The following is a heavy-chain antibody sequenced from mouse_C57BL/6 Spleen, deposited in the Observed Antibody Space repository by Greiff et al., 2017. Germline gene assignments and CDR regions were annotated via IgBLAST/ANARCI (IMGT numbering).Heavy chain of an antibody. CDR1: GFSLTSYG. V-gene: IGHV2-9*01. D-gene: IGHD2-1*01. J-gene: IGHJ4*01. Sequence: QVQLQQSGPGLVAPSQSLSITCTVSGFSLTSYGVDWVSQPTGTGLEWLGVIWGGGSTNYNSALMSSMSISKDNYKSQFFLKMNSRHTYDTAMYYCAKHEGNYPMDYWGQGTSVTVSS. CDR3: AKHEGNYPMDY. CDR2: IWGGGST.